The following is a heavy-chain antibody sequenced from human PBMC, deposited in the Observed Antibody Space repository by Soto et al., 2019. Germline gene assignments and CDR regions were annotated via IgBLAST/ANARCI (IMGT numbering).Heavy chain of an antibody. CDR2: ISGSGDNT. Sequence: GGSLRLSCAASGFTFSNYVMSWVRQAPGKGLEWVSSISGSGDNTYYADSVKGRFTISRDNSKNTLYLQMNSLRAEDTAVYYCARSTGWYCFDYWGQGALVTVSS. CDR1: GFTFSNYV. V-gene: IGHV3-23*01. D-gene: IGHD2-15*01. J-gene: IGHJ4*02. CDR3: ARSTGWYCFDY.